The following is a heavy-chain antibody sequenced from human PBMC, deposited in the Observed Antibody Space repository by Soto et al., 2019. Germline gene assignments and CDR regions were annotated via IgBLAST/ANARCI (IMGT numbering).Heavy chain of an antibody. J-gene: IGHJ6*02. CDR2: IIPIFGTA. D-gene: IGHD6-6*01. CDR3: ARQLVRDDNYYYGMYV. V-gene: IGHV1-69*13. CDR1: GGTFSSYA. Sequence: SVKVSCKASGGTFSSYAISWVRQAPGQGLEWMGGIIPIFGTANYAQKFQGRVTITADESTSTAYMELSSLRSEDTAVYYCARQLVRDDNYYYGMYVWGQGTTVPVSS.